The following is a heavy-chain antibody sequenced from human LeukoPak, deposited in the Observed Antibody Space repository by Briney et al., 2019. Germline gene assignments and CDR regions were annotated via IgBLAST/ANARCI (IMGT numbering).Heavy chain of an antibody. CDR3: ARDPYLPTWAFYFDY. J-gene: IGHJ4*02. D-gene: IGHD3-16*01. V-gene: IGHV3-30*19. CDR1: GFTFSRYG. Sequence: GGSLRLSCAASGFTFSRYGMHWVRQAPGKGLEWVAVIWYDGSNKYYADSVKGRFTISRDNSKNTLYLQMNSLGPDDTAVYYCARDPYLPTWAFYFDYCGQGILVTVSS. CDR2: IWYDGSNK.